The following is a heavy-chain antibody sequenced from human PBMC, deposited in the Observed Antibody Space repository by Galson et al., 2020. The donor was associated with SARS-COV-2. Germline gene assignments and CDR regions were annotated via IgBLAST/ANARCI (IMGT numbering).Heavy chain of an antibody. D-gene: IGHD6-19*01. J-gene: IGHJ4*02. CDR3: AGDGQSGSGGAFEY. CDR2: ILYDGSDK. V-gene: IGHV3-33*05. CDR1: GFTFKTHS. Sequence: GQSLRPSCAASGFTFKTHSTHWVRQAPDNVLEWVAQILYDGSDKYYVDSVTGRFTISRDDSENSVYLQMNNLRTADAAVYFGAGDGQSGSGGAFEYWGQGTLVTVSS.